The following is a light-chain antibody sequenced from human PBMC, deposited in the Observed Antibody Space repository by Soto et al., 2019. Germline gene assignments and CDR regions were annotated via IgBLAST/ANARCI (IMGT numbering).Light chain of an antibody. CDR2: GAS. Sequence: ERVMTQSQATLSVYQGERATLSCRASQSVSSNLAWYQQKPGQAPRLLIYGASTRATGIPARFSGSGSGTEFTLTISSLQSEDFAVYYCQQYNNWPLTFGGGTKVEIK. CDR1: QSVSSN. V-gene: IGKV3-15*01. J-gene: IGKJ4*01. CDR3: QQYNNWPLT.